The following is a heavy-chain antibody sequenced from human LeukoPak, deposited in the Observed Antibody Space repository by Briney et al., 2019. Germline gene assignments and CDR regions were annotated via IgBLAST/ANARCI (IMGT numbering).Heavy chain of an antibody. CDR3: ARVSRAGSNWIYYDNMDV. V-gene: IGHV3-9*01. J-gene: IGHJ6*02. CDR1: GFTFDDYA. Sequence: GRSLRLSCAASGFTFDDYAMHWVRHAPGKGLEWVAGINLSSGYIGYEDSVKGRFPVSRDNAKNSLYLQMNSLRPEDTALYYCARVSRAGSNWIYYDNMDVWGQGTTVIVSS. D-gene: IGHD4-11*01. CDR2: INLSSGYI.